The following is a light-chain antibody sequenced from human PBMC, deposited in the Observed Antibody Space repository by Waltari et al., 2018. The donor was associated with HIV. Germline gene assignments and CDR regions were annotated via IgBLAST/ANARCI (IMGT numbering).Light chain of an antibody. V-gene: IGLV1-51*02. CDR2: EHD. CDR1: SSDIGKNH. CDR3: ATWDSSLRTVI. J-gene: IGLJ2*01. Sequence: QSVLTQSPSVSAAPGQKVTISCYGSSSDIGKNHVSWYQQFPGRAPNLLIYEHDNRPSVIPGRFPGSKFGTSATLDITGLQTGDEALYFCATWDSSLRTVIYGGGTNLTVL.